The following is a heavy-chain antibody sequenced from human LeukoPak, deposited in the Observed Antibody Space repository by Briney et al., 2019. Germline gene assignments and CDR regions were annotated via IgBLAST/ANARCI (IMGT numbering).Heavy chain of an antibody. V-gene: IGHV1-18*01. J-gene: IGHJ4*02. CDR2: ISTYNGNT. CDR1: GYTFTNYG. Sequence: ASVKVSCKASGYTFTNYGISWVRQAPGQGLEWMGWISTYNGNTNYAQNLQGRVTMTTVTSTSTAYMELRSLRSDDTAVYYCARDGVAASNTEYYFDYWGQGTLVTVSS. D-gene: IGHD2-15*01. CDR3: ARDGVAASNTEYYFDY.